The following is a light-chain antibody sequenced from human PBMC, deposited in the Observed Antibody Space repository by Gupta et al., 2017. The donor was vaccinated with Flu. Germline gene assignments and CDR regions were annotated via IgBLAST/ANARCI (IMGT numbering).Light chain of an antibody. V-gene: IGLV2-8*01. CDR2: DSN. J-gene: IGLJ3*02. CDR1: TSDVSGCNY. CDR3: GLSESGVGV. Sequence: QTVNISSATSTSDVSGCNYGYRHQQSPGHDPRWLIYDSNKRPSGTPDLCSGSKCGSKASLTVSGVQAEDDDEYYCGLSESGVGVFGRGTKLTVL.